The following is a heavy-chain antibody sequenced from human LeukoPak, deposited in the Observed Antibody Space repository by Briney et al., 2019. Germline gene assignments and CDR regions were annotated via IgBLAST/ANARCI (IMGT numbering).Heavy chain of an antibody. D-gene: IGHD2-8*02. J-gene: IGHJ6*03. CDR1: GGTFSNFG. CDR2: IIPFFAII. CDR3: ARVLSGRTVWSPYYYYYMDV. Sequence: SVKVSCKASGGTFSNFGFTWVRQAPGQGLEWMGGIIPFFAIINYAERFQGRVTISADESTTTAYMELSNLRSEDTAVYYCARVLSGRTVWSPYYYYYMDVWGKGTTVTISS. V-gene: IGHV1-69*13.